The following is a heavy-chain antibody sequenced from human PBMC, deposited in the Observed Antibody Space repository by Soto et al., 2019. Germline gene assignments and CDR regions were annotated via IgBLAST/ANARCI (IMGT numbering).Heavy chain of an antibody. CDR1: GGSISSGGYY. CDR3: AREEVVAATFDY. D-gene: IGHD2-15*01. V-gene: IGHV4-31*03. J-gene: IGHJ4*02. Sequence: SETLSLTCTVSGGSISSGGYYWSWIRQHPGKGLEWIGYIYYSGSTYYNPSLKSRVTISVDTSKNQFSLKLSSVTAADTAVYYCAREEVVAATFDYWGQGTLVTVSS. CDR2: IYYSGST.